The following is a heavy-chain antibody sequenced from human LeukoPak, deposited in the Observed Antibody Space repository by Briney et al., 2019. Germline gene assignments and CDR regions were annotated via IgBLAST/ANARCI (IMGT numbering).Heavy chain of an antibody. CDR3: ARVPDSSSSVDS. J-gene: IGHJ4*02. Sequence: ASVKVSCKASGGTFSSYAISWVRQAPGQGLEWMGWINPNNGYTKFAQKFQGRVTMTRDTSISTAYMEVSRLGSDDTAVYFCARVPDSSSSVDSWGQGTLVTVSS. CDR2: INPNNGYT. CDR1: GGTFSSYA. D-gene: IGHD6-6*01. V-gene: IGHV1-2*02.